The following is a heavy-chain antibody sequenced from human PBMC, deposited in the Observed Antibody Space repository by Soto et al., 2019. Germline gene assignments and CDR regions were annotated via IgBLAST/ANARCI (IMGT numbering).Heavy chain of an antibody. Sequence: QVDLVQSGAEVKKPGASVTISCKASGSAITRYYIHWVRQAPGRGLEWMGIINPGGGSASYAQKFQDIVTIDKDTSTGTVYMDLRSLRTEDPAVYYCARDTSGWSLNGLDVWGQGTKVNVSS. V-gene: IGHV1-46*01. CDR2: INPGGGSA. J-gene: IGHJ6*02. D-gene: IGHD6-19*01. CDR3: ARDTSGWSLNGLDV. CDR1: GSAITRYY.